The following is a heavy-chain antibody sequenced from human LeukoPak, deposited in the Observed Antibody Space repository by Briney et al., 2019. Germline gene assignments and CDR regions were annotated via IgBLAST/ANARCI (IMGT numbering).Heavy chain of an antibody. V-gene: IGHV1-69*06. CDR2: IVPMFGTV. J-gene: IGHJ4*02. Sequence: SVKVSCKASGGTVSSSYAISWVRQAPGQGLEWVGRIVPMFGTVNYAQKFQGRLTITADTSTSIAYMELSSLRSEDSAVFYCAREWEYWGQGTLVTVSS. D-gene: IGHD1-26*01. CDR3: AREWEY. CDR1: GGTVSSSYA.